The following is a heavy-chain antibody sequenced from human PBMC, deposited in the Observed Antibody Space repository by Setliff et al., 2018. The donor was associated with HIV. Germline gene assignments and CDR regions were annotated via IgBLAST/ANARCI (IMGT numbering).Heavy chain of an antibody. CDR1: GGSISSYY. D-gene: IGHD7-27*01. V-gene: IGHV4-4*07. J-gene: IGHJ3*02. Sequence: SETLSLTCTVSGGSISSYYWSWIRQPAGKGLEWIGRIYTSGGTKYSPSLKSRVTMSIDTSKNQFSLKLSSLTAADTAVYYCARLWGSAQAFDIWGQGTMVTVSS. CDR2: IYTSGGT. CDR3: ARLWGSAQAFDI.